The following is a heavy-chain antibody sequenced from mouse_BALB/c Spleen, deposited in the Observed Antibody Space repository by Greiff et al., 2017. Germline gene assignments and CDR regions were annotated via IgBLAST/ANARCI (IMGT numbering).Heavy chain of an antibody. CDR2: IHYSGST. D-gene: IGHD1-1*01. J-gene: IGHJ4*01. CDR1: GYSITSGYS. Sequence: EVKLQESGPDLVKPSQSLPLTCTVTGYSITSGYSWHWIRQFPGNKLEWMGYIHYSGSTNYNPSLKSRISITRDTSKNQFFLQLNSVTTEDTATYYCARWGSSGYYYAMDYWGQGTSVTVSS. CDR3: ARWGSSGYYYAMDY. V-gene: IGHV3-1*02.